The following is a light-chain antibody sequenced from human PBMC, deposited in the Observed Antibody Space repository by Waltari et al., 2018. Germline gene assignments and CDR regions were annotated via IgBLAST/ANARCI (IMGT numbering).Light chain of an antibody. CDR2: AAS. CDR3: QQDYSYPIT. J-gene: IGKJ4*01. V-gene: IGKV1-6*01. CDR1: QGITDD. Sequence: AVQLIQSPSSLSASVGDSVTITCRASQGITDDLGWYQQKPGKAPKLLIYAASSLETGVPSRFSGSGSGTGFTLTINGLQPEDFATYYCQQDYSYPITFGGGTKVEIK.